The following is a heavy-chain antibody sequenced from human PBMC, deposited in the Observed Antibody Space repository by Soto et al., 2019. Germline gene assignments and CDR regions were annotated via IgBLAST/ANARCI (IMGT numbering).Heavy chain of an antibody. J-gene: IGHJ4*02. D-gene: IGHD3-10*01. Sequence: PSETLSLTCAVYGGSFSGYYWSWIRQPPGKGLEWIGYIYYSGSTNYNPSLKSRVTISVDTSKNQFSLKLSSVTAADTAVYYCARSIVREVIYFDYWGQGTLVTVSS. CDR3: ARSIVREVIYFDY. CDR1: GGSFSGYY. CDR2: IYYSGST. V-gene: IGHV4-59*01.